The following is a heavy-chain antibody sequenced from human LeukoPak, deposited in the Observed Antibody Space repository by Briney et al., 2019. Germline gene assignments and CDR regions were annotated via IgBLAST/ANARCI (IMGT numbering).Heavy chain of an antibody. J-gene: IGHJ5*02. CDR2: MHDSGST. CDR3: ASYYYGSGSYYLDP. D-gene: IGHD3-10*01. V-gene: IGHV4-59*01. CDR1: GGSISSYY. Sequence: SETLSLTCTVSGGSISSYYWSWIRQPPGKGLEWIGYMHDSGSTNYNPSLKSRVTISVDTSKNEFSLKLSSVTAADTAVYYCASYYYGSGSYYLDPWGQGTLVTVSS.